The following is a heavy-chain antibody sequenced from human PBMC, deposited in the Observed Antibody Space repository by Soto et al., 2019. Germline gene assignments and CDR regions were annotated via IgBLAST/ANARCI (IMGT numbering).Heavy chain of an antibody. D-gene: IGHD3-22*01. Sequence: PGGVPRLSCAASGFTFSSYSMNWVRQAPGKGLEWVSYISSSSSTIYYADSVKGRFTISRDNAKNSLYLQMNSLRDEDTAVYYCARVRYYYDSSGYYWFDPWGQGTLVTVSS. CDR1: GFTFSSYS. CDR2: ISSSSSTI. CDR3: ARVRYYYDSSGYYWFDP. J-gene: IGHJ5*02. V-gene: IGHV3-48*02.